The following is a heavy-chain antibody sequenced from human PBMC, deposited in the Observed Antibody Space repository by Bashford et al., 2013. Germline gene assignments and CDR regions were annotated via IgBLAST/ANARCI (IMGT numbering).Heavy chain of an antibody. CDR2: ISLYNGNT. V-gene: IGHV1-18*01. CDR1: GYTFTSYG. J-gene: IGHJ4*02. D-gene: IGHD2-2*01. CDR3: AKGGSGTSYFWVY. Sequence: VASVKVSCKASGYTFTSYGISWVRQAPGQGLEWMGWISLYNGNTRYAQKVQGRVTMTTDTSTSTAYMELRSLRSDDTAVYYCAKGGSGTSYFWVYWGQGTLVTVSS.